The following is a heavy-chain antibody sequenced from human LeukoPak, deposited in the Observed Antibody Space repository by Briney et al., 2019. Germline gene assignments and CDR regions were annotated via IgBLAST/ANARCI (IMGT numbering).Heavy chain of an antibody. CDR3: ARDPDYGSGIPLY. D-gene: IGHD3-10*01. V-gene: IGHV3-33*01. Sequence: GGSLRLSCAASGFTFSSYGMHWVRQAPGKGLEWVAVIWYDGSNKYYADSVKGRFTISRDNSKNTLYLQMNSLRAEDTAVYYCARDPDYGSGIPLYWGQGTLVTVSS. J-gene: IGHJ4*02. CDR2: IWYDGSNK. CDR1: GFTFSSYG.